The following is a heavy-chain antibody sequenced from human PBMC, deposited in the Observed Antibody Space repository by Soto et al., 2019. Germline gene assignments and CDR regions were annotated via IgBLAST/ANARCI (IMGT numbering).Heavy chain of an antibody. Sequence: EVQLLESGGGLVQPGGSLRVSCAASRFTFRNYAMNWVRQAPGKGLEWVSTISGSGVITYYADSVKGRFTISRDNSKNTLYLQMNSLRAEDTATYYCAKDGNSGTYSFHFDYWGQGTLVTVSS. V-gene: IGHV3-23*01. CDR2: ISGSGVIT. CDR1: RFTFRNYA. D-gene: IGHD1-26*01. J-gene: IGHJ4*02. CDR3: AKDGNSGTYSFHFDY.